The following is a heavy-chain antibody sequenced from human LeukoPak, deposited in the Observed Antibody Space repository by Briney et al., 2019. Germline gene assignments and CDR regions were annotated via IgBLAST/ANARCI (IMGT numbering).Heavy chain of an antibody. CDR1: GFTFSSYA. J-gene: IGHJ4*02. D-gene: IGHD5-12*01. CDR3: AKGGANIVATIYFDY. V-gene: IGHV3-23*01. Sequence: GGSLRLSCAASGFTFSSYAMSWVRQAPGKGLEWVSAISGSGGSTYYADSVKGRFTISGDNSKNTLYLQMNSLRAEDTAVYYCAKGGANIVATIYFDYWGQGTLVTVSS. CDR2: ISGSGGST.